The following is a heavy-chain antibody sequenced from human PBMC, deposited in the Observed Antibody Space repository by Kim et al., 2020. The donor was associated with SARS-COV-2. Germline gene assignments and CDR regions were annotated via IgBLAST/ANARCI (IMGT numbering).Heavy chain of an antibody. J-gene: IGHJ3*02. CDR3: ARGDPQGDAFDI. V-gene: IGHV1-69*01. Sequence: TYAQKFQGRVTITADESTSTAYMELSSLRSEDTAVYYCARGDPQGDAFDIWGQGTMVTVSS.